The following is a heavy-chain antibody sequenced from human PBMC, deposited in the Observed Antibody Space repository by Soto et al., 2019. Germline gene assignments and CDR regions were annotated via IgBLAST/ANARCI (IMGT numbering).Heavy chain of an antibody. CDR3: AKVRLTHYLRYASHL. CDR1: GFTFNNYA. V-gene: IGHV3-23*01. J-gene: IGHJ3*01. D-gene: IGHD1-26*01. CDR2: ISPNGNSK. Sequence: EVQLLESGGGLVQPGGSLRLACAASGFTFNNYAMNWVRQAPGRGLEWVSIISPNGNSKYYADSVKGRFTISRDNSKNTVFLQMNSLRAEHTAIYFCAKVRLTHYLRYASHLWAQGTLVTVSS.